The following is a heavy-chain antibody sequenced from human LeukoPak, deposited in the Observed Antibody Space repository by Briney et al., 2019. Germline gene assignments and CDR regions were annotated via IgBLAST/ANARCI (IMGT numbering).Heavy chain of an antibody. CDR2: VHHSGST. J-gene: IGHJ6*03. V-gene: IGHV4-39*01. Sequence: SETLSLTCTVSGGSISSSNYYWGWIRQPPGNSGEGLEWIGSVHHSGSTYYKPSLKSRVTISVDTSKNQFSLKLSSVTAADTAVYYCANSQPIAARRPHYYYYYMDVWGKGTTVTVSS. CDR3: ANSQPIAARRPHYYYYYMDV. CDR1: GGSISSSNYY. D-gene: IGHD6-6*01.